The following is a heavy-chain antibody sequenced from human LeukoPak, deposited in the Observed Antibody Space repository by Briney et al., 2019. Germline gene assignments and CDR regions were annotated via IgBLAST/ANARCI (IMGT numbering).Heavy chain of an antibody. D-gene: IGHD2/OR15-2a*01. CDR3: ARGGIDIVTVPLSNWFDP. CDR1: GYAFINYG. Sequence: GASVKVSCKASGYAFINYGITWVRQAPGQGLEWMGWSSPYNGKTNYAQKLQGRVTMTTDTSTNTAYMELRSLRSDDTAVYYCARGGIDIVTVPLSNWFDPWGQGTLVTVSS. V-gene: IGHV1-18*01. J-gene: IGHJ5*02. CDR2: SSPYNGKT.